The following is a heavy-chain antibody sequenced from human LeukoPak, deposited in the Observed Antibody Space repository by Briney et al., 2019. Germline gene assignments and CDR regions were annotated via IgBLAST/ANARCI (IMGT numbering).Heavy chain of an antibody. CDR2: ISAYNGNT. D-gene: IGHD2-15*01. V-gene: IGHV1-18*01. Sequence: ASVKVSCKASGYTFTSHGISWVRQAPGQGLEWMGWISAYNGNTNYAQKLQGRVTMTTDSSTSTAYMELRSLRSDDTAVYYCARDKVVVAALDAFDIWGQGTMVTVSS. J-gene: IGHJ3*02. CDR3: ARDKVVVAALDAFDI. CDR1: GYTFTSHG.